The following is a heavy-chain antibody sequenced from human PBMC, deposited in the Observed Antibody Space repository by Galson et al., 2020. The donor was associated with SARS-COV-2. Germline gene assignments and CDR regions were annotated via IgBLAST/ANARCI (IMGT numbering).Heavy chain of an antibody. J-gene: IGHJ5*02. D-gene: IGHD3-3*01. V-gene: IGHV5-51*01. Sequence: GESLKISCKGSGYSFTSYWIGWVRQMPGKGLEWMGIIYPGDSDTRYSPSFQGQVTISADKSISTAYLQWSSLKASDTAMYYCARGHYEGFVEWLFPGWFDPWGQGTLVTVSS. CDR2: IYPGDSDT. CDR1: GYSFTSYW. CDR3: ARGHYEGFVEWLFPGWFDP.